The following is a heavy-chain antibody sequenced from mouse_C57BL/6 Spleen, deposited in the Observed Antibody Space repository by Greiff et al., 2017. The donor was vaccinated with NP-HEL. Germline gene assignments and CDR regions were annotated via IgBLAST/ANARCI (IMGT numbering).Heavy chain of an antibody. CDR2: IYPRSGNT. Sequence: VKLIYYGAYLSRPGASVKLSCKASGYTFTSYGISWVKQRTGQGLEWIGEIYPRSGNTYYNEKFKGKATLTADKSSSTAYMELRSLTSEDSAVYFCARSKGLTGGFAYWGQGTLVTVSA. CDR3: ARSKGLTGGFAY. CDR1: GYTFTSYG. D-gene: IGHD4-1*01. V-gene: IGHV1-81*01. J-gene: IGHJ3*01.